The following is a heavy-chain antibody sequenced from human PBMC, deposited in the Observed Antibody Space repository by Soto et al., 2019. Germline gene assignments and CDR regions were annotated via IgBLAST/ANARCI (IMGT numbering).Heavy chain of an antibody. Sequence: GGSLRLSCAASGFTFSSYGMHWVRQAPGKGLEWVAVISYVGSNKYYADSVKGRFTISRDNSKNTLYLQMNSLRAEDTAVYYCAKDGASYYYYGMDVWGQGTTVTVSS. CDR2: ISYVGSNK. D-gene: IGHD3-10*01. CDR1: GFTFSSYG. J-gene: IGHJ6*02. V-gene: IGHV3-30*18. CDR3: AKDGASYYYYGMDV.